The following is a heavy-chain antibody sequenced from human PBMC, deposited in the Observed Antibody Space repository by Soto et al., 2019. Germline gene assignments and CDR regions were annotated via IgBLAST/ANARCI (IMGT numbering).Heavy chain of an antibody. CDR3: ASERVAPSYFDY. D-gene: IGHD5-12*01. CDR2: IYYSGST. CDR1: GVSISSYY. V-gene: IGHV4-59*01. Sequence: SETLSLTCTVSGVSISSYYWSWIRQPPGKGLEWIGYIYYSGSTNYNPSLKGRVTISVDTSKNQFSLKLSSVTAADTAVYYCASERVAPSYFDYWGQGTLVTVSS. J-gene: IGHJ4*02.